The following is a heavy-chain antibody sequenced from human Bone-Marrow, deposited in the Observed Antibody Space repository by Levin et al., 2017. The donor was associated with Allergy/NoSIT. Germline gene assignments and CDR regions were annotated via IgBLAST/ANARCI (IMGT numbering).Heavy chain of an antibody. V-gene: IGHV4-34*01. CDR1: DASFTSYY. CDR3: VGGHDYFWGEFPGD. J-gene: IGHJ4*02. CDR2: VHHSGST. D-gene: IGHD3-16*01. Sequence: SSETLSLTCAVYDASFTSYYWAWIRQPPGKGLEWLGEVHHSGSTHYTPSLNSRVTMSVDTSKRQFSLKLNSVTAADTAVYYCVGGHDYFWGEFPGDWGQGTLVTVSS.